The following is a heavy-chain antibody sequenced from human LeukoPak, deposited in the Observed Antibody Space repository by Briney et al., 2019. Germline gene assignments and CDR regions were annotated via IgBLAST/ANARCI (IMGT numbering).Heavy chain of an antibody. J-gene: IGHJ4*02. V-gene: IGHV3-30*04. CDR2: ISYDGSNK. CDR3: ARDPSDIPGSSGWYDYYFDY. CDR1: GFTFSSYA. D-gene: IGHD6-19*01. Sequence: GGSLRLSCAASGFTFSSYAMHWVRQAPGKGLEWVAVISYDGSNKYYADSVKGRFTISRDNSKNTLYLQMNSLRAEDTAVYYCARDPSDIPGSSGWYDYYFDYWGQGTLVTVSS.